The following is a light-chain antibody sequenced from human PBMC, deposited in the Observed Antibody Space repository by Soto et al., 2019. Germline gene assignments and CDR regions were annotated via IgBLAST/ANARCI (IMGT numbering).Light chain of an antibody. CDR3: LQNHNYPRT. CDR2: GAS. V-gene: IGKV1-6*01. Sequence: AIQMTQSPSSLSASVGDRVTITCRASQDISDDGGCYQQTPGKAPKLLISGASRLQSGVPSRFSGSGSGAAFTLTITSLRPEDSATYYCLQNHNYPRTFGQGTKVEI. J-gene: IGKJ1*01. CDR1: QDISDD.